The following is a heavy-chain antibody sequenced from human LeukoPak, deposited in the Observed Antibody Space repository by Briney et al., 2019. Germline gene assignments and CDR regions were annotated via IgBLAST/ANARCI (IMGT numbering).Heavy chain of an antibody. D-gene: IGHD5-24*01. CDR3: AKDDGWIQYAN. CDR1: GFTFSSYS. V-gene: IGHV3-21*04. Sequence: GGSLRLSCAASGFTFSSYSMNWVRQAPGKGLEWVSSISTSSSYIYYADSVKGRFTISRDNSKNTLYLQMNSLRAEDTAVYYCAKDDGWIQYANWGQGTLVTVSS. CDR2: ISTSSSYI. J-gene: IGHJ4*02.